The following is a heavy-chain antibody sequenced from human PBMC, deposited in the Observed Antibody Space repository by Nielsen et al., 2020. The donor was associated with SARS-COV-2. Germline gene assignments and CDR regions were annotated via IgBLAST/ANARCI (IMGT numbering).Heavy chain of an antibody. CDR1: GGSLRNYY. D-gene: IGHD3-3*01. J-gene: IGHJ4*02. CDR3: ARGSDEGLAL. Sequence: SETLSLTCTVFGGSLRNYYWSWIRQPPEKGLEWIAYIYDSGNTNYNPSLKSRVTISVDTSRNQFSLKLTSVTAADTAVYYCARGSDEGLALWGQGTLVTVSS. V-gene: IGHV4-59*13. CDR2: IYDSGNT.